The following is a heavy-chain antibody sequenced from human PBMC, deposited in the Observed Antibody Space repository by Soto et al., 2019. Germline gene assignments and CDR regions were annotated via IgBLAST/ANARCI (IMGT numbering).Heavy chain of an antibody. J-gene: IGHJ4*02. V-gene: IGHV3-74*01. CDR2: INSDGRST. D-gene: IGHD6-19*01. CDR1: GFTFSSNW. CDR3: ARVLYSSGWFPPDY. Sequence: EVQLVESGGGLVQPGGSLRLSCAASGFTFSSNWMHWVRQAPGKGLVWVSRINSDGRSTSYADSVKGRFTISRDNAKNTLYLQMNRLRAEDTAVYYCARVLYSSGWFPPDYWGQGTLVTVSS.